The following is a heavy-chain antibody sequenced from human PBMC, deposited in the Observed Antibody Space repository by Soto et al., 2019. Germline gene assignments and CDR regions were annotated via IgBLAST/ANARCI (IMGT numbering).Heavy chain of an antibody. J-gene: IGHJ4*02. CDR1: GGTFSSYA. CDR3: ASTGGRGYSYGDLDY. D-gene: IGHD5-18*01. V-gene: IGHV1-69*13. Sequence: ASVKVSCKASGGTFSSYAISWVRQAPGQGLEWMGGIIPIFGTANYAQKFQGRVTITADESTSTAYMELSSLRSEDTAVYYCASTGGRGYSYGDLDYWGQGTLVTVSS. CDR2: IIPIFGTA.